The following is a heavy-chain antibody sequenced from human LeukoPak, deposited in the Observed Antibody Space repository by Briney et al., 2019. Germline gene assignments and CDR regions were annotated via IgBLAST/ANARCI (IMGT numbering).Heavy chain of an antibody. J-gene: IGHJ4*02. Sequence: SETLSLTCTVSGGSISSFYWTWIRQPPGKGLEWIGYMYYSGSTSYNPSLKSRVTISVDTPKNQFSLKLSSVIAADTAVYYCARGYSYYFDYWGQGTLVTVSS. D-gene: IGHD5-18*01. CDR1: GGSISSFY. CDR2: MYYSGST. V-gene: IGHV4-59*01. CDR3: ARGYSYYFDY.